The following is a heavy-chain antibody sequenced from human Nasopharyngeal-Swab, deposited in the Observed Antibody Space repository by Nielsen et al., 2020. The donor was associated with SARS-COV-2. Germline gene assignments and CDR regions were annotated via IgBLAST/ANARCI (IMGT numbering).Heavy chain of an antibody. CDR3: AKGLEMATADY. Sequence: GESLKISCAASEFTFRSYDMHWVRQGTGKGLEWVSAIGNAGDTYYPGSVKGRFTISRENAKNSLYLQMNSLRAEDTAVYYCAKGLEMATADYWGQGTLVTVSS. V-gene: IGHV3-13*01. CDR1: EFTFRSYD. D-gene: IGHD5-24*01. J-gene: IGHJ4*02. CDR2: IGNAGDT.